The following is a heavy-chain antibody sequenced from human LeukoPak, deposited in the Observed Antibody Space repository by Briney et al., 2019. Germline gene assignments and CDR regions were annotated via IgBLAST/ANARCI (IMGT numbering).Heavy chain of an antibody. CDR1: EFTFSNYW. CDR2: TNQDGSKN. CDR3: ATTVPGYPDDYFDY. Sequence: GGPLRLSCAASEFTFSNYWMSWVRQAPGKGLERVAHTNQDGSKNYYVDSLKGRFTISRDNAKNSLYLQTNSLRAEDTAVYYCATTVPGYPDDYFDYWGQGTLVTVSS. J-gene: IGHJ4*02. V-gene: IGHV3-7*01. D-gene: IGHD5-18*01.